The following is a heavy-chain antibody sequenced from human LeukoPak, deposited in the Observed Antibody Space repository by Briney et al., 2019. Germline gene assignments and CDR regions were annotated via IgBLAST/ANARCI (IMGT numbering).Heavy chain of an antibody. J-gene: IGHJ3*02. CDR1: GFTFSSYE. CDR2: ISSSGSTI. V-gene: IGHV3-48*03. CDR3: AGGIVVVTAPLAAFDI. D-gene: IGHD2-21*02. Sequence: SGGSLRLSCAASGFTFSSYEMNWVRQAPGKGLEWVSYISSSGSTIYYADSVKGRFTISRDNANNSLYLQMNSLRAEDTAVYYCAGGIVVVTAPLAAFDIWGQGTMVTVSS.